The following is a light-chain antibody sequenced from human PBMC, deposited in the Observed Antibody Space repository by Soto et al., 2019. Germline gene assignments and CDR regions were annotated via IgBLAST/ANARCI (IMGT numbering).Light chain of an antibody. CDR3: QQYNNWPPWT. V-gene: IGKV3-15*01. J-gene: IGKJ1*01. CDR1: QRVSTN. CDR2: GAS. Sequence: EIVLTQSPATLSLSPGERATLSCRASQRVSTNLAWYQQKPGQAPRLLIYGASSRATGIPARFSGSGSGTEFTLTINSLESEDFAVYYCQQYNNWPPWTFGQGTKVDI.